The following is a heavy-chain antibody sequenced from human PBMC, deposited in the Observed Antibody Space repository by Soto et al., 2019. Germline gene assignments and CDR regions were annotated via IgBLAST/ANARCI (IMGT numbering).Heavy chain of an antibody. V-gene: IGHV3-21*01. CDR2: ISSSSFSI. CDR1: GFTFSSYS. J-gene: IGHJ6*02. CDR3: ARTESSNIYGMDV. Sequence: EVQLVESGGGLVKPGGSLRLSCAASGFTFSSYSMNWVRQAPGKGLEWVSSISSSSFSINYADSVKGRFSISRDNAQNSLHLQMNNLRADDTAVYYCARTESSNIYGMDVRGQGNKVTVS. D-gene: IGHD6-6*01.